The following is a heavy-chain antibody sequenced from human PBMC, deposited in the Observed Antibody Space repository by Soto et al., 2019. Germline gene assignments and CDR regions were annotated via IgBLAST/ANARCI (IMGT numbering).Heavy chain of an antibody. CDR1: GFTFSSYA. D-gene: IGHD5-12*01. Sequence: PGGSLRLSCAASGFTFSSYAMSWVRQAPGKGLEWVSAISGSGGSTYYAGSVKGRFTISRDNSKNTLYLQMNSLRAEDTAVYYCAKGGDSGYDYYFDYWGQGTMVTVSS. V-gene: IGHV3-23*01. CDR2: ISGSGGST. J-gene: IGHJ4*02. CDR3: AKGGDSGYDYYFDY.